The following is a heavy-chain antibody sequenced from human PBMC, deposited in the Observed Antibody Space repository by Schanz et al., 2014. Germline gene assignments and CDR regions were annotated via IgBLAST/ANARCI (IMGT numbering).Heavy chain of an antibody. J-gene: IGHJ5*02. D-gene: IGHD3-16*01. V-gene: IGHV4-39*01. CDR2: VYFSGTT. Sequence: QVQLRESGPGLVKPSETLSLTCTVSGGSISSGESYWGWIRQSPEEGLQYIGSVYFSGTTAYSPSLKGRVTISVDTSKNQFSLMLTSVTAADTAVYFCARHGGYYDVLNSFDIWGQGTLVTVSS. CDR1: GGSISSGESY. CDR3: ARHGGYYDVLNSFDI.